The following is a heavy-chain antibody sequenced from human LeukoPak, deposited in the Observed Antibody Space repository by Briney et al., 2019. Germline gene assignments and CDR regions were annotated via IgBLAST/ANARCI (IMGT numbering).Heavy chain of an antibody. CDR1: GGSISSSSYY. CDR2: IYYSGST. CDR3: ARLSTMRGPTGDFGY. J-gene: IGHJ4*02. V-gene: IGHV4-39*07. Sequence: PSETLSLTCTVSGGSISSSSYYWGWIRQPPGKGLEWIGSIYYSGSTYYNPSLKSRVTISVDTSKNQFSLKLSSVTAADTAVYYCARLSTMRGPTGDFGYWGQGTLVTVSS. D-gene: IGHD7-27*01.